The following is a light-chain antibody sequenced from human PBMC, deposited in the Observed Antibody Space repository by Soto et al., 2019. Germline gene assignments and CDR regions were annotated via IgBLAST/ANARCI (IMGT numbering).Light chain of an antibody. CDR1: QSVSSF. CDR2: DAS. J-gene: IGKJ4*01. Sequence: EIVLTQSPATLSLSPGERATLSCRASQSVSSFFVWYQQKRGQAPRLLIYDASKRATGIPARFSGSGSGTDFPLTISSLEPEDFAVYYCQHRLSWPLTFGGGTTIEIK. CDR3: QHRLSWPLT. V-gene: IGKV3-11*01.